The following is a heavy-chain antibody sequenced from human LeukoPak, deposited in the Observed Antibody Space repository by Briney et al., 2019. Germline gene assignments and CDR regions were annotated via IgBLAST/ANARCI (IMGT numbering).Heavy chain of an antibody. V-gene: IGHV4-39*01. CDR1: GDSISSSSYH. CDR2: IYYSGST. D-gene: IGHD3-22*01. J-gene: IGHJ6*02. CDR3: ARGCFYDSSGYYCYYYGMDV. Sequence: SETLSLTCTVSGDSISSSSYHWGWIRQPPGKGLEWIGSIYYSGSTYYNPSLKSRVTISVDTSRNQFSLKLSSVTAADTAVYYCARGCFYDSSGYYCYYYGMDVWGQGTTVTVSS.